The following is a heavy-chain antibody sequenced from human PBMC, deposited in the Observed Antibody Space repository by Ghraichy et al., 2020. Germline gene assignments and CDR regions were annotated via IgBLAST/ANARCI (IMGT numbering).Heavy chain of an antibody. CDR1: GFTFSASA. CDR2: IRSNANNYAT. V-gene: IGHV3-73*01. Sequence: LTCAASGFTFSASAIHWVRQVSGKGLEWVGRIRSNANNYATAFGASVQGRFTISRDDSKNTTYLHMNSLKAEDTAVYYCARPPLAYCGGDCSLATFDMWGQGTVVTVSS. CDR3: ARPPLAYCGGDCSLATFDM. J-gene: IGHJ3*02. D-gene: IGHD2-21*02.